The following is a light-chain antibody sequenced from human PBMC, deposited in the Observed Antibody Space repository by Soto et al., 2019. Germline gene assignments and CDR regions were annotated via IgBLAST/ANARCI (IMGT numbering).Light chain of an antibody. CDR1: QSLKRTF. CDR2: GVS. CDR3: QQYDHSPRT. V-gene: IGKV3-20*01. J-gene: IGKJ1*01. Sequence: IILTQSPGTLSLSPGERATLSCRASQSLKRTFLAWYQHKPGQSPRLLISGVSSRAAGVPDRFSGSGSGTDFTLTISRLEPQDSAVCFCQQYDHSPRTFGQGTKV.